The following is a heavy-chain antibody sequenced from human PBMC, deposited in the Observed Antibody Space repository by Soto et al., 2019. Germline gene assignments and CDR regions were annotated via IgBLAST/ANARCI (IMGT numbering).Heavy chain of an antibody. V-gene: IGHV1-2*02. CDR1: GYTFTDHY. CDR3: ARDVSRQSWKWFAT. D-gene: IGHD1-1*01. CDR2: IHPNSGDT. J-gene: IGHJ5*02. Sequence: QVQLVQSGAEVKEPGASVKVSCRTSGYTFTDHYINWVRQAPGQGPEYMGWIHPNSGDTKYTQRFQGRVTMTRDTSIGTAHMALRRVTSGDTADYSCARDVSRQSWKWFATWGQGNLVTVSS.